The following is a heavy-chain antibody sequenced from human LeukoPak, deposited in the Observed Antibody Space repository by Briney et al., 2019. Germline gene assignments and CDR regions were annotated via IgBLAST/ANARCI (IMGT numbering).Heavy chain of an antibody. V-gene: IGHV3-11*04. CDR2: ISSSGSTI. Sequence: GGSLRLSCAASGFTFSDYYMSWIRQAPGKGLEWVSYISSSGSTIYYADSVKGRFTISRDNAKNSLYLQMNSLRAEDTAVYYCARDNRVPYYYYYMDVWGKGTTVTISS. J-gene: IGHJ6*03. CDR1: GFTFSDYY. CDR3: ARDNRVPYYYYYMDV.